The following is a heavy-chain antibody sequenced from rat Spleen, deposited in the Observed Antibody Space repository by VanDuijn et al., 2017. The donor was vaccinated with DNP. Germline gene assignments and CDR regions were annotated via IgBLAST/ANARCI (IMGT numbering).Heavy chain of an antibody. Sequence: EVQLQESGPGLVKPSQSLSLTCSVTAYSITTNYWGWIRKFPGDKMEWTGYIDYSGNTGYNPSLKSRISITRDTSNNQFFLQLKSVTTEDTATYYCARGNDDYYPNWYFDFWGPGTMVTVSS. CDR3: ARGNDDYYPNWYFDF. CDR2: IDYSGNT. D-gene: IGHD1-12*03. V-gene: IGHV3-1*01. J-gene: IGHJ1*01. CDR1: AYSITTNY.